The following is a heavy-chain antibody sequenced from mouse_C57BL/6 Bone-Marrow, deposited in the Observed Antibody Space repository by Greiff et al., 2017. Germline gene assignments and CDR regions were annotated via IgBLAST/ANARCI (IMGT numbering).Heavy chain of an antibody. CDR2: IDPENGDT. CDR3: TPMMFDY. D-gene: IGHD2-3*01. J-gene: IGHJ2*01. V-gene: IGHV14-4*01. CDR1: GFNIKDDY. Sequence: EVQLQQSGAELVRPGASVKLSCTASGFNIKDDYMHWVKQRPEQGLEWIGWIDPENGDTEYASKFQGKATITADTSSNTAYLQLSSLTSEDTAVYYCTPMMFDYWGQGTTLTVSS.